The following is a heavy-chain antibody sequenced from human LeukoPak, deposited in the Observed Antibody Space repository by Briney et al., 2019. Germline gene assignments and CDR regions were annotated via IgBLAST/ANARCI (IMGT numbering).Heavy chain of an antibody. Sequence: PGGSLRLSCAASGFTFSSYSMNWVRQAPGKGLEWVSSISSSSSYIYYADSVKGRFTISRDNAKNSLYLQMNSLRAGDTAVYYCARDTVVVVAATHYYGMDVWGQGTTVTVSS. CDR1: GFTFSSYS. CDR3: ARDTVVVVAATHYYGMDV. CDR2: ISSSSSYI. V-gene: IGHV3-21*01. J-gene: IGHJ6*02. D-gene: IGHD2-15*01.